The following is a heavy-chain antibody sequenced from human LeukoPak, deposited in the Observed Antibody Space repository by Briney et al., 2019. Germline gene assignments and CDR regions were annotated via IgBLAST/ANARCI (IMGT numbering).Heavy chain of an antibody. CDR3: AKDRSGSKNNWFDP. J-gene: IGHJ5*02. D-gene: IGHD3-10*01. Sequence: GGSLRLSCAASGFTFSSYAMSWVRQAPGKGLEWVSAISGSGGSTYYADSVKGRFAISRDNSKNTLYLQMNSLRAEDTAVYYCAKDRSGSKNNWFDPWGQGTLVTVSS. CDR2: ISGSGGST. CDR1: GFTFSSYA. V-gene: IGHV3-23*01.